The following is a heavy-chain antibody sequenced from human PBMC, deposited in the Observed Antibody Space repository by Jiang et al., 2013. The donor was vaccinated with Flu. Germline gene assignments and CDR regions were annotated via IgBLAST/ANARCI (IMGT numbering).Heavy chain of an antibody. V-gene: IGHV1-69*02. CDR2: IIPILGIA. Sequence: PGQGLEWMGRIIPILGIANYAQKFQGRVTITADKSTSTAYMELSSLRSEDTAVYYCARGYDSSGYPTDYWGQGTLVTVSS. CDR3: ARGYDSSGYPTDY. D-gene: IGHD3-22*01. J-gene: IGHJ4*02.